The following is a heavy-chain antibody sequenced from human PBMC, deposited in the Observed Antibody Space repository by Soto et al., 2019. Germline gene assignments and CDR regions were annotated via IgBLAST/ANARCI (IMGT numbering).Heavy chain of an antibody. Sequence: SETMSLTCTVAGPYISSSTYYWGWIHKPPGKGLEWIGNVDYSGSSYYSPSLKGRVTISVDTSKNQFSLKLSSVTAADTAVYYCARQPHFGVVRDWFDPWGQGTLVTVSS. CDR3: ARQPHFGVVRDWFDP. J-gene: IGHJ5*02. V-gene: IGHV4-39*01. CDR2: VDYSGSS. D-gene: IGHD3-3*01. CDR1: GPYISSSTYY.